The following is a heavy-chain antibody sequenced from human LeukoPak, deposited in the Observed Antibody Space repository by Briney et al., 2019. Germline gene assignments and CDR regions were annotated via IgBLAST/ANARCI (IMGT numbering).Heavy chain of an antibody. CDR2: IRYDGSNK. Sequence: GGSLRLSCAASGFTFSSYGMHWVRQAPGKGLEWVAFIRYDGSNKYYADSVKGRFTISRDNSKNTLYLQMNSLRAEDTAVYYCAKGYCSSTICYYHYYFDYWGQGTLVTVSS. CDR1: GFTFSSYG. D-gene: IGHD2-2*01. V-gene: IGHV3-30*02. CDR3: AKGYCSSTICYYHYYFDY. J-gene: IGHJ4*02.